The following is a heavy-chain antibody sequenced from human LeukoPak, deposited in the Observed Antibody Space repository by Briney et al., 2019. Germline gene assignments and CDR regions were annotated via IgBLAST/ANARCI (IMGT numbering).Heavy chain of an antibody. CDR3: ARGKGSGWTFDY. V-gene: IGHV4-34*01. CDR2: INHSGST. Sequence: KSSETLSLTCAVYGGSFSGYYWTWIRQPPGKGLGWSGEINHSGSTNYNPSLKSRGTISVDTSKNQFSLKLSSVTAADTAVYYCARGKGSGWTFDYWGQGTLVTVSS. J-gene: IGHJ4*02. CDR1: GGSFSGYY. D-gene: IGHD6-19*01.